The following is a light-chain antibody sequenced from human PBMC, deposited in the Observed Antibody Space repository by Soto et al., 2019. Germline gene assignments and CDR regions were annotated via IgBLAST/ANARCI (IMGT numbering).Light chain of an antibody. J-gene: IGLJ2*01. CDR2: DVS. Sequence: QSVPTQPASVSGSPGQSITISCTGTSSDVGGYNYVSWYQHHPGKAPKLMIYDVSNRPSGVSNRFSGSKSGNTASLTISGLQAEDEADYYCSSYTSSDTLVVFGGGTKLTVL. CDR1: SSDVGGYNY. CDR3: SSYTSSDTLVV. V-gene: IGLV2-14*03.